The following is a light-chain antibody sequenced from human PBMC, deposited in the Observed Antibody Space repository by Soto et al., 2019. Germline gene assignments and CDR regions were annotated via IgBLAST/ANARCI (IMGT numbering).Light chain of an antibody. CDR1: SSDVGSYNL. J-gene: IGLJ3*02. CDR2: EGS. V-gene: IGLV2-23*03. CDR3: CSYAGSSTFWV. Sequence: QSALTQPASVSGSPGQSITISCTRTSSDVGSYNLVSWYQHHPGKAPKLMIYEGSKRPSGVSNRFSGSKSGNTASLTISGLQAEDEADYYCCSYAGSSTFWVFGGGTKVTVL.